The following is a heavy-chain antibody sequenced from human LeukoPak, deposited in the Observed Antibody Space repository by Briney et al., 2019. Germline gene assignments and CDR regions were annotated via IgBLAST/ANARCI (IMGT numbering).Heavy chain of an antibody. CDR1: GGSISSGVYY. D-gene: IGHD2-8*01. J-gene: IGHJ6*02. V-gene: IGHV4-31*03. CDR2: IYYGGRS. CDR3: ARANYYSAGFDV. Sequence: SETLSLTCTDFGGSISSGVYYWNWIRQHPGRGLEWIGYIYYGGRSYYNPSLKSRVSISVGTSKNQISLKVSSVTAADTAVYYCARANYYSAGFDVWGQGTTVTVSS.